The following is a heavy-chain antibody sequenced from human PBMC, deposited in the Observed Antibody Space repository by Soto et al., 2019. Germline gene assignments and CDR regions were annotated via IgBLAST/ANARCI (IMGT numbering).Heavy chain of an antibody. Sequence: QVQLLQSGPEVKKPGSSVKVSCKASRDTFNTYTITWVRQAPGQGLEWMGRIIPRTDIANYAQKFQDRVSITADRSTSTAYMELRSLRFDDTAVYYCSRDYYYGSGSSMDIFDPWGQGTLVTVSS. CDR2: IIPRTDIA. D-gene: IGHD3-10*01. V-gene: IGHV1-69*08. J-gene: IGHJ5*02. CDR1: RDTFNTYT. CDR3: SRDYYYGSGSSMDIFDP.